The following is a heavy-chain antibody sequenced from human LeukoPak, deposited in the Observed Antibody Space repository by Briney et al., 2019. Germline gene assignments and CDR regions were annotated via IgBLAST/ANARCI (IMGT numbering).Heavy chain of an antibody. CDR2: INPNSGGT. Sequence: ASVKVCCKASGYTFTGYYLHWVRQAPGQGLEWMGRINPNSGGTNYAQKFQGRVTMTRDTSISTAYMELSRLRSDDTAVYFCARTDSYYYGSESRSLDYWGQGTLVTVSS. CDR3: ARTDSYYYGSESRSLDY. J-gene: IGHJ4*02. CDR1: GYTFTGYY. V-gene: IGHV1-2*06. D-gene: IGHD3-10*01.